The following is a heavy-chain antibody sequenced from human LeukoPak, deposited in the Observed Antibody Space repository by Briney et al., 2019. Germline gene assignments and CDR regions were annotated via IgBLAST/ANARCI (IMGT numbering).Heavy chain of an antibody. CDR3: ARGGLLWFGELSD. V-gene: IGHV3-74*01. Sequence: GGSLRLSCAASGFTFSTYWMHWVRQGPRKGLAWVSRINSDGTTTSYADSVKGRFTISRDNARNTLYLQMNSLGAEDTAVYYCARGGLLWFGELSDWGQGTLVTVSS. D-gene: IGHD3-10*01. CDR2: INSDGTTT. CDR1: GFTFSTYW. J-gene: IGHJ4*02.